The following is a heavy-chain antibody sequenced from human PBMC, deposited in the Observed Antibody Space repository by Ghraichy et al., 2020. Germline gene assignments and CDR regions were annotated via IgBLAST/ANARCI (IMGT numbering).Heavy chain of an antibody. J-gene: IGHJ1*01. CDR1: GFIFSTYW. CDR3: AKRYQMAFQH. V-gene: IGHV3-7*01. D-gene: IGHD5-24*01. Sequence: LSLTCAASGFIFSTYWMSWVRQAPGKGLEWVANINQDGSEKYYMESVKGRFTISRDNGKTSLDLQMNNLRAEDTAVYYCAKRYQMAFQHWGQGTLVTVSS. CDR2: INQDGSEK.